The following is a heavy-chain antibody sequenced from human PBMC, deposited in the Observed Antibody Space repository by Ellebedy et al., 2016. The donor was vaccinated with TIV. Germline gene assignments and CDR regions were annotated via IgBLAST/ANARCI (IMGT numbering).Heavy chain of an antibody. CDR3: AKLGFDILTGSGGMDV. CDR2: ISGSGEYT. CDR1: GFTFSNYA. V-gene: IGHV3-23*01. D-gene: IGHD3-9*01. J-gene: IGHJ6*02. Sequence: GESLKISCAASGFTFSNYAMRWVRRSPGKGLDWVSLISGSGEYTYYVDSVKGRLTISRDNSMDTLYLQMNSLGVGDTAVYYCAKLGFDILTGSGGMDVWGQGTTVTVSS.